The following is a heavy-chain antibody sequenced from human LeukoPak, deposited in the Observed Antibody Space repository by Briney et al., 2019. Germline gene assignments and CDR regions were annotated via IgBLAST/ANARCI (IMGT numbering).Heavy chain of an antibody. Sequence: PGGSLRLSCAASGFTFSSYAMHWVRQAPGKGLEWVAVISYDGSNKYYADSVKGRFTISRDNSKNTLYLQMNSLRAEDTAVYYCARDPDYGDYGAYFDYWGQGTLVTVSS. CDR2: ISYDGSNK. J-gene: IGHJ4*02. V-gene: IGHV3-30*04. D-gene: IGHD4-17*01. CDR1: GFTFSSYA. CDR3: ARDPDYGDYGAYFDY.